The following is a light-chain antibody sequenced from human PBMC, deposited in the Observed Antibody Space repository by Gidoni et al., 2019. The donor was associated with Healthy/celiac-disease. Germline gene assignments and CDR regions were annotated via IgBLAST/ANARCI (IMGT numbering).Light chain of an antibody. CDR3: AACDDSLDVV. V-gene: IGLV1-44*01. CDR1: SSH. J-gene: IGLJ2*01. CDR2: SNN. Sequence: QSVPTHPPSASGTPGQRATISCSGSSSHKRPPKLLICSNNQRPPGVPDRFSGSQSGTSASLAISGHQSEEEADYCCAACDDSLDVVFGGGTKLTVL.